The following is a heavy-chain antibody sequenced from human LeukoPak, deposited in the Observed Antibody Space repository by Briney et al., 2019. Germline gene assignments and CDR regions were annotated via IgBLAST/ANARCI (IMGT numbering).Heavy chain of an antibody. CDR2: ISSNGGST. J-gene: IGHJ4*02. CDR1: GFTFSSYA. CDR3: ARGLKTRVVVAATLDY. Sequence: GGSLRLSCAASGFTFSSYAMHWVRQAPGKGLEYVSAISSNGGSTYYANSVKGRFTISRDNSKNTLYLQMGSLRAEDTAVYYCARGLKTRVVVAATLDYWGQGTLVTVSS. D-gene: IGHD2-15*01. V-gene: IGHV3-64*01.